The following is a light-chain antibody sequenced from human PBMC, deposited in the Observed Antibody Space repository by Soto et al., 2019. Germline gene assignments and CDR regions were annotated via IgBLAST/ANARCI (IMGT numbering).Light chain of an antibody. J-gene: IGLJ2*01. CDR1: SRDVGGFHY. CDR3: SSYSSSGALI. CDR2: EVT. V-gene: IGLV2-14*01. Sequence: QSALTQPASVSGSLGQSITISCSGTSRDVGGFHYVSWYRQHPGIAPKVLIYEVTNRPSGVSYRFSASKSGNTASLTISGLQAEDEADYYCSSYSSSGALIFGGGTKLTVL.